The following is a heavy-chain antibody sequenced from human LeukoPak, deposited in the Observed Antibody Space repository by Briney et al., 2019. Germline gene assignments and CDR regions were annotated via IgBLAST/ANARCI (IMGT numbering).Heavy chain of an antibody. Sequence: ASVKVSCKASGYTFTGYYMHWVRQAPGQGLEWMGWINPNSGGTNYAQKFQGRVTMTRDTSISTAYMELSRLRADDTAVYYCARYPAVAGIQTNWFDPWGQGTLVTVSS. J-gene: IGHJ5*02. CDR2: INPNSGGT. CDR3: ARYPAVAGIQTNWFDP. D-gene: IGHD6-19*01. V-gene: IGHV1-2*02. CDR1: GYTFTGYY.